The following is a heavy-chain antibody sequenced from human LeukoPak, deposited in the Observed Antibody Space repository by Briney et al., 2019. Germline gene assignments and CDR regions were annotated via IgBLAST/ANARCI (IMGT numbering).Heavy chain of an antibody. CDR3: AKDPGVVPAHYFDY. D-gene: IGHD2-2*01. V-gene: IGHV3-23*01. J-gene: IGHJ4*02. CDR2: TGSTGVST. Sequence: GGSLRLSCAASGFTFSSYAMNWVRQAPGKGLEWVSATGSTGVSTFYADSVKGRFTVSRDNSKNTLSLQMNSLRAEDTAVYYCAKDPGVVPAHYFDYWGQRILVTVSS. CDR1: GFTFSSYA.